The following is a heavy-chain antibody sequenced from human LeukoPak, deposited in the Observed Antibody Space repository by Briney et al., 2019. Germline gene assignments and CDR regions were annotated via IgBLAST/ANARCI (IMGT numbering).Heavy chain of an antibody. V-gene: IGHV3-13*01. J-gene: IGHJ5*02. CDR3: ARGIAAAGTNWFDP. CDR1: GFTFDDYA. D-gene: IGHD6-13*01. Sequence: PGRSLRLSCAASGFTFDDYAMHWARQPAGKGLGWVSAIGTAGDTYYPGSVKGRFTISRENAKNSLYLQMNSLRAGDTAVYYCARGIAAAGTNWFDPWGQGTLLTVSS. CDR2: IGTAGDT.